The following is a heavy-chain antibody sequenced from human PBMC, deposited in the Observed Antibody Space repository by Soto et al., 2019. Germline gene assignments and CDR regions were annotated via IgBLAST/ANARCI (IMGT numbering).Heavy chain of an antibody. Sequence: SETLSLTCAVYGGSFSGYSWSWIRQPPGEGLEWIGEINHSGTTKYNPSLKSRVTISVDTSKNQFSLKLTSVSAADTAVYYCGCSAREVSYGHLYALDVWGRGTMVTVSS. J-gene: IGHJ6*04. CDR2: INHSGTT. D-gene: IGHD5-18*01. CDR3: GCSAREVSYGHLYALDV. V-gene: IGHV4-34*01. CDR1: GGSFSGYS.